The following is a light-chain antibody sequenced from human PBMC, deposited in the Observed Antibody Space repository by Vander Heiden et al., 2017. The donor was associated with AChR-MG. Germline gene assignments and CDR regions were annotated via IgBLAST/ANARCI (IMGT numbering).Light chain of an antibody. J-gene: IGLJ3*02. CDR2: QDT. CDR3: QAWDSSTVV. CDR1: KLGDKY. Sequence: SYELTQPPSVFVSPGQTVSITCSGDKLGDKYACWYQQKPGQSPVLVIYQDTERPSGIPERFSGSNSGNTATLTISGTQAMDEADYYCQAWDSSTVVFGGGTQLTVL. V-gene: IGLV3-1*01.